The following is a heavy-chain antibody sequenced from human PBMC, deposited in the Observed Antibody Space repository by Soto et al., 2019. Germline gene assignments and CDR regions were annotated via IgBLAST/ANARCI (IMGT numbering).Heavy chain of an antibody. D-gene: IGHD3-22*01. J-gene: IGHJ6*02. CDR1: GFTFYKYG. CDR2: ISHDGSNK. V-gene: IGHV3-30*18. Sequence: QVQLVESGGGVVQPGRSLRLSCAASGFTFYKYGMHWVRQAPGKGLEWVALISHDGSNKYYVDSVKGRFTIARDNSKDTVFLQMNSLRPEDTALYCCAKDDSNRWYNYSAMDVWGQGTTVTVSS. CDR3: AKDDSNRWYNYSAMDV.